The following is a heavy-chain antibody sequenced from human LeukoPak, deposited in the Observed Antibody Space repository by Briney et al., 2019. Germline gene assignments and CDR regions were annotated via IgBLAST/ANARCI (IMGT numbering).Heavy chain of an antibody. CDR2: IRSDGSST. CDR1: GFTFSTYW. Sequence: GGSLRLSCAASGFTFSTYWMHWVRQAPGKGLVWVSGIRSDGSSTIYADSVKGRFTISRDNARNTLYLQVNSLRAEDTAVYYCATACVHWGQGTLVTVSS. CDR3: ATACVH. D-gene: IGHD2-21*01. J-gene: IGHJ4*02. V-gene: IGHV3-74*01.